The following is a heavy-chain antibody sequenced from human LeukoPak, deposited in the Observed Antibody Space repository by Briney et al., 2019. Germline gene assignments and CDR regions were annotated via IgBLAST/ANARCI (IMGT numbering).Heavy chain of an antibody. CDR3: TTDGVGIEGATFDY. CDR1: GFTLSSYE. Sequence: PGGSLRLSCTASGFTLSSYEMSWIRQAPGKGLEWVGRIKAKPHGGTTDYAAPVKGRFTISRDDSKNTLYLQMNSLKTEDTAVYYCTTDGVGIEGATFDYWGQGILVTVSS. J-gene: IGHJ4*02. D-gene: IGHD1-26*01. V-gene: IGHV3-15*01. CDR2: IKAKPHGGTT.